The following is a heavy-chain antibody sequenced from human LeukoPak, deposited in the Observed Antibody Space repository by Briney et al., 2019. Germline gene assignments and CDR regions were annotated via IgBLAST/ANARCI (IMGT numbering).Heavy chain of an antibody. Sequence: PGGSLRLSCGASGFTFSSYSMNWVRQAPGKGLEWVSSISSSSSYIYYADSVKGRFTISRDNAKNSLYLQMNSLRAEDTAVYYCARVSQQNTIFGVVIIRLDAFDIWGQGTMVTVSS. D-gene: IGHD3-3*01. V-gene: IGHV3-21*01. CDR3: ARVSQQNTIFGVVIIRLDAFDI. CDR1: GFTFSSYS. CDR2: ISSSSSYI. J-gene: IGHJ3*02.